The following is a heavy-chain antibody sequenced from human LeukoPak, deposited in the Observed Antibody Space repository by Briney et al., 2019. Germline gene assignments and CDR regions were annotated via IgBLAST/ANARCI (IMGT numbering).Heavy chain of an antibody. D-gene: IGHD2/OR15-2a*01. V-gene: IGHV3-15*01. J-gene: IGHJ4*02. CDR2: IKSKTDGGTT. CDR3: TTRIVLIGRYFDY. Sequence: GGSLRLSCAASGFTFSNAWMSWVRQAPGKGLEWVGRIKSKTDGGTTDYAAPVKGRFTISRDDSKNTLYLQMNSLKTEDTAVYYCTTRIVLIGRYFDYWGQGTLVTVSS. CDR1: GFTFSNAW.